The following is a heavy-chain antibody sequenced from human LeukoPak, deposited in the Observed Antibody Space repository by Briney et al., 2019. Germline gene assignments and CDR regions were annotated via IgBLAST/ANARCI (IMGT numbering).Heavy chain of an antibody. CDR2: IYHSGST. D-gene: IGHD1-7*01. J-gene: IGHJ5*02. CDR1: GYSISSSYY. Sequence: PSETLSLTCTVSGYSISSSYYWGWIRQPPGKGLEWIGSIYHSGSTYYNPSLKSRVTISVDTSKNQFSLKLSSVTAADTAVYYCARDKTGTPLNWFDPWGQGTLVTVSS. CDR3: ARDKTGTPLNWFDP. V-gene: IGHV4-38-2*02.